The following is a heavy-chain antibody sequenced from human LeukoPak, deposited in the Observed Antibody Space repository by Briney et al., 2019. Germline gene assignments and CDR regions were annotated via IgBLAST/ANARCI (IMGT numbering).Heavy chain of an antibody. CDR2: IRFDGSNK. Sequence: PGGSLRLSCAASGFTFSSYGMHWVRQAPGKGLEWVAFIRFDGSNKYYADSVKGRFTISRDNAKKTLYLQMNSLRVEDTAVYYCLVILTEPTSPSPDGLDIRGQGTMVTVSS. V-gene: IGHV3-30*02. CDR1: GFTFSSYG. D-gene: IGHD2-15*01. J-gene: IGHJ3*02. CDR3: LVILTEPTSPSPDGLDI.